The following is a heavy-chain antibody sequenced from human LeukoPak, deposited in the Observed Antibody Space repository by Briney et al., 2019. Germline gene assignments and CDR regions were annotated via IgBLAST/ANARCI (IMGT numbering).Heavy chain of an antibody. CDR1: GFTVSSNY. CDR2: IYSGGST. V-gene: IGHV3-53*01. CDR3: ARGIAAAANEDRFDP. D-gene: IGHD6-13*01. Sequence: PGGSLRLSCAASGFTVSSNYMSWVRQAPGKGLEWVSVIYSGGSTYYADSVKGRFTISRGNSKNTLYLQMNSLRAEDTAVYYCARGIAAAANEDRFDPWGQGTLVTVSS. J-gene: IGHJ5*02.